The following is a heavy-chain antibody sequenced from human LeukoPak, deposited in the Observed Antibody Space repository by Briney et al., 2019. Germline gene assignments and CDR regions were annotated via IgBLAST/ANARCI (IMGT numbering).Heavy chain of an antibody. J-gene: IGHJ5*02. V-gene: IGHV1-69*04. D-gene: IGHD1-7*01. CDR2: IIPILGMA. CDR3: ARDLNYGGNWFDP. CDR1: GGTFNSYT. Sequence: AVKVSCKASGGTFNSYTISWVRQAPGQGREGMGRIIPILGMANYAQKFQGRVTITADKPTSTAYMELSSLRSEDTAVYYCARDLNYGGNWFDPWGQGTLVTASS.